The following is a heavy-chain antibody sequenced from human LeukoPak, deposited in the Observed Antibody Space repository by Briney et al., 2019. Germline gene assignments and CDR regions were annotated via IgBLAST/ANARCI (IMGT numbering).Heavy chain of an antibody. J-gene: IGHJ4*02. D-gene: IGHD5-18*01. Sequence: GGSLRLSCAASGFTVSSNHMNWVRQAPGKGLEWVSMIYPNGNTFYTDSVKGRFTISRDNSKNTLDLQMSSLRAEDTAVYYCARRGHGYGSPFDYWGQGTLVTVSS. V-gene: IGHV3-66*04. CDR3: ARRGHGYGSPFDY. CDR1: GFTVSSNH. CDR2: IYPNGNT.